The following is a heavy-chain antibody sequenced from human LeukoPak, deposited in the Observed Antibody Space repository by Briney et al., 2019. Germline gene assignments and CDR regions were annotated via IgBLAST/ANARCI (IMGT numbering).Heavy chain of an antibody. Sequence: GGSLRLSCAASGFTFSSYAMSWVRQAPGKGLEWVSAISGSGGSTYYADSVKGRFTISRDNSKNTLYLEMNSLRSEDTAVYYCASPERGSGWTHNSGSYPLYYYYGMDVWGQGTTVTVSS. CDR1: GFTFSSYA. V-gene: IGHV3-23*01. CDR2: ISGSGGST. CDR3: ASPERGSGWTHNSGSYPLYYYYGMDV. D-gene: IGHD1-26*01. J-gene: IGHJ6*02.